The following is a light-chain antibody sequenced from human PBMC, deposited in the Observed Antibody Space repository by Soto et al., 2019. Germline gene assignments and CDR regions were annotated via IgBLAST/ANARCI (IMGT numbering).Light chain of an antibody. Sequence: DIQMTQSPSSLAASVGDRVTISCRASQGISNYLAWYQQKPGKAPKLLIYATSTLQSGVSARFTGSGSGTDFTLTISSLQPEDVATYYCQKYNWPPFTFGPGTKVYI. CDR1: QGISNY. V-gene: IGKV1-27*01. CDR3: QKYNWPPFT. J-gene: IGKJ3*01. CDR2: ATS.